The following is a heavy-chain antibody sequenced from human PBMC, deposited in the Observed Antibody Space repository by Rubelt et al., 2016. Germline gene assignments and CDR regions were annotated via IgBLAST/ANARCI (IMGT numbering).Heavy chain of an antibody. CDR2: IYYSGRT. Sequence: QVQLQESGPGLVKPSETLSLTCTVSGGSVTSSYWDWIRQPPGKGLEWIAYIYYSGRTKFNPSLKSRVTISVDTSKSQVSRKLSAVTAADTAVYYCARDLGSGALDIWGQGTMVTVSS. V-gene: IGHV4-59*02. D-gene: IGHD3-10*01. CDR1: GGSVTSSY. CDR3: ARDLGSGALDI. J-gene: IGHJ3*02.